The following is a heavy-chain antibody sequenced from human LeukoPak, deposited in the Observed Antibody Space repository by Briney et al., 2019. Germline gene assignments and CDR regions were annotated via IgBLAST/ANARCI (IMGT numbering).Heavy chain of an antibody. J-gene: IGHJ4*02. V-gene: IGHV1-69*02. CDR2: IIPILGIA. Sequence: SVKVPCKASGGTFSSYTISWVRQAPGQGLEWMGRIIPILGIANYAQKFQGRVTITADKSTSTAYMELSSLRSEDTAVYYCAKGYSGYDSWFDYWGQGTLVTVSS. D-gene: IGHD5-12*01. CDR3: AKGYSGYDSWFDY. CDR1: GGTFSSYT.